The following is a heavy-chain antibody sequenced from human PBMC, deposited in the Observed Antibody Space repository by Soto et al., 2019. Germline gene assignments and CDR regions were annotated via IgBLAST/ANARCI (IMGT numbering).Heavy chain of an antibody. D-gene: IGHD2-21*01. CDR1: GFTFNNAW. CDR2: IKSKTDGGTT. Sequence: GGSLRLSCAASGFTFNNAWMNWVRQAPGKGLEWVGRIKSKTDGGTTDYAAPVKGRFTISRDDSKNTLYLQMNSLKTEDTAVYYCTTDCFEGCPDYYYGMDVWGQGTTVTVSS. CDR3: TTDCFEGCPDYYYGMDV. V-gene: IGHV3-15*07. J-gene: IGHJ6*02.